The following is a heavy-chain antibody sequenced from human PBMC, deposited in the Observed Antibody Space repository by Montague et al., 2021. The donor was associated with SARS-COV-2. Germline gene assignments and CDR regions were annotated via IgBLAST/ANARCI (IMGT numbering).Heavy chain of an antibody. Sequence: SGGTYNGPSLKRRFSISVDTSKNQLSLKVTSVTAADTAVYYCARRPGTFGDAFDIWGLGTMVTVSA. J-gene: IGHJ3*02. D-gene: IGHD3-10*01. V-gene: IGHV4-39*01. CDR3: ARRPGTFGDAFDI. CDR2: SGGT.